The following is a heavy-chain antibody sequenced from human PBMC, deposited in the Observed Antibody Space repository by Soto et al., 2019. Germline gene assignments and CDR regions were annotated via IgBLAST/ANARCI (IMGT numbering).Heavy chain of an antibody. Sequence: QVQLQESGPGLVKPSQTLSLTCTVSGGSISSGGYYWSWIRQHPGKGLEWIGYIYYSGSTYYNPSLKSRVTISVDTYKNQFSLKLSSVTAADTAVYYCARKYSSSWRGSWFDPLGQGTLVIVSS. CDR3: ARKYSSSWRGSWFDP. J-gene: IGHJ5*02. V-gene: IGHV4-31*03. CDR1: GGSISSGGYY. CDR2: IYYSGST. D-gene: IGHD6-13*01.